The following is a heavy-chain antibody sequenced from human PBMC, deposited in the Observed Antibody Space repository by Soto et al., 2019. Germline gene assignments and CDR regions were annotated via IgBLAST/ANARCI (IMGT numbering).Heavy chain of an antibody. CDR1: GFTFSSYA. CDR3: AXDYYDSSGYISAGSLDY. V-gene: IGHV3-23*01. J-gene: IGHJ4*02. Sequence: GGSLRLSCAASGFTFSSYAMSWVRQAPGKGLEWVSAISGSGGSTYYADSVKGRFTISRDNSKNTLYLQMNSLRAEDTAVYYCAXDYYDSSGYISAGSLDYWGPGTLVTVSS. D-gene: IGHD3-22*01. CDR2: ISGSGGST.